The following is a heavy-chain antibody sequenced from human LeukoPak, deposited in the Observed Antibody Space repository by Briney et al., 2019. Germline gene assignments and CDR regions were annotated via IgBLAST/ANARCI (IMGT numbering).Heavy chain of an antibody. CDR1: GYSFSDYY. Sequence: ASVKVSCKASGYSFSDYYMHWVRQAPGQGLQWMGWVNTKSGGTNYAPKFQGRVFMTRDTSIGTVYMQLNSLRSDDTAVYYCARAGHYDFWSGYSRGAFDMWGQGTMVTVSS. J-gene: IGHJ3*02. CDR3: ARAGHYDFWSGYSRGAFDM. V-gene: IGHV1-2*02. CDR2: VNTKSGGT. D-gene: IGHD3-3*01.